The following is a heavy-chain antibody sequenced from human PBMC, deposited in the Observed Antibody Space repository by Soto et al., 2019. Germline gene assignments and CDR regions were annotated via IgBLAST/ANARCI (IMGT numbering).Heavy chain of an antibody. Sequence: QVQLVQSGAGVKKPGSSVKVSCKASGGTFSNYPISWVRQAPGQGLEWMGGIIPIFGTVNYAQKFQGRVTITADESTSTAYMELSSLRSADTAVYYCARGNHRWLQLWYFDLWGRGTLVTVSS. V-gene: IGHV1-69*12. D-gene: IGHD5-12*01. CDR1: GGTFSNYP. CDR2: IIPIFGTV. J-gene: IGHJ2*01. CDR3: ARGNHRWLQLWYFDL.